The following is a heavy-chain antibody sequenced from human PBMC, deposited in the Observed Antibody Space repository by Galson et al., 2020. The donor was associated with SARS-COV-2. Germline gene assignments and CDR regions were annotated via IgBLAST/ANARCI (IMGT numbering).Heavy chain of an antibody. CDR2: MYSGEKT. D-gene: IGHD2-2*01. J-gene: IGHJ6*02. CDR1: GFTVTSDY. V-gene: IGHV3-66*01. CDR3: AREIYCSSKGCSTRYGMDV. Sequence: GGSLRLSCTAYGFTVTSDYMSWVRQAPGKGLEWVSGMYSGEKTHYADSVKGKFTISKDNSKNTLYLQLNSLIAEDTAVYYCAREIYCSSKGCSTRYGMDVWGQGTTVTVSS.